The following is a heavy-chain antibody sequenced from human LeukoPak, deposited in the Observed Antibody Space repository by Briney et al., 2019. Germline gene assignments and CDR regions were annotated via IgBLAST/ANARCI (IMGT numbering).Heavy chain of an antibody. CDR2: ISHTGSTM. D-gene: IGHD3-10*01. CDR3: ASLTMVRGVIIRPMDY. V-gene: IGHV3-48*04. CDR1: GFSFSIYS. J-gene: IGHJ4*02. Sequence: QPGGSLRLSCAASGFSFSIYSLNWVRQAPGKGLEWVSYISHTGSTMSYADSVKGRFTISRDNAKNSLYLQMNSLRAEDTAVYYCASLTMVRGVIIRPMDYWGQGTLVTVSS.